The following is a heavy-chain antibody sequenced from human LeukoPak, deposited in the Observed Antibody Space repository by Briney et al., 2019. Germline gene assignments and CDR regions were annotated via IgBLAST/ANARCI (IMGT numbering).Heavy chain of an antibody. CDR3: ALHLGVYSSSSFDY. D-gene: IGHD6-6*01. J-gene: IGHJ4*02. V-gene: IGHV3-23*01. CDR2: ISGSGGST. Sequence: TGGSLRLSCAASGFTFSNYAMSWVRQAPGKGLEWVSAISGSGGSTYYADSVKGRFTISRDNSKNTLYLQMSSLRVEDTAVYYCALHLGVYSSSSFDYWGQGTLVTVSS. CDR1: GFTFSNYA.